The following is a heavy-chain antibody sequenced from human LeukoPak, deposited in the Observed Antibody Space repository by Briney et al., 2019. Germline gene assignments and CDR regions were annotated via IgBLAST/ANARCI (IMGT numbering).Heavy chain of an antibody. CDR3: ARDSGYSYGYSYYFEN. Sequence: GGSLRLSCAASGLTVSTNYMSWVRQAPGKGLEWVSVIYSGGATFYADSVKGRFTISRDNSRNTLYLQMNSLRAEDTAVYYCARDSGYSYGYSYYFENWGQGTLVTVSS. CDR1: GLTVSTNY. D-gene: IGHD5-18*01. CDR2: IYSGGAT. V-gene: IGHV3-53*01. J-gene: IGHJ4*02.